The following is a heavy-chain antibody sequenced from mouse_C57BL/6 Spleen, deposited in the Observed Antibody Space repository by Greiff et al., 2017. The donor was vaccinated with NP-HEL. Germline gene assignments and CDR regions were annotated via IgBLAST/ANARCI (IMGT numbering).Heavy chain of an antibody. CDR1: GYAFSSSW. Sequence: QVQLKESGPELVKPGASVKISCKASGYAFSSSWMNWVKQRPGKGLEWIGRIYPGDGDTNYNGKFKGKATLTADKSSSTAYMQLSSLTSEDSAVYFCARPRRDSPYAMDYWGQGTSVTVSS. J-gene: IGHJ4*01. CDR3: ARPRRDSPYAMDY. V-gene: IGHV1-82*01. CDR2: IYPGDGDT.